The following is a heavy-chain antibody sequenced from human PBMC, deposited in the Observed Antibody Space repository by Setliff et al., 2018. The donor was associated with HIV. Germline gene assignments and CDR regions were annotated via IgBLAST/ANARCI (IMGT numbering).Heavy chain of an antibody. D-gene: IGHD4-17*01. V-gene: IGHV3-30*02. CDR1: GFTFSSYG. CDR2: IRCDGSNE. CDR3: AKDPAVNAYGDYPLGGMDV. J-gene: IGHJ6*04. Sequence: PGESLKISCAASGFTFSSYGMHWVRQAPGKGLEWVAFIRCDGSNENYADSVKGRFTISRDNSKKMLFLQMNSLRAEDTAVYYWAKDPAVNAYGDYPLGGMDVWGKGTTVTVSS.